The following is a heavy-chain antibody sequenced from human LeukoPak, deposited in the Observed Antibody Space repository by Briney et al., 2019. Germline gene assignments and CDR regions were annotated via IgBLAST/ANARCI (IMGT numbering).Heavy chain of an antibody. D-gene: IGHD2-2*01. CDR2: TYYRSTWYN. Sequence: PSQTLSLTCAISGDIVSSNSVTWNWIRQSPSRGLEWLGRTYYRSTWYNDYAVSVRGRITVNPDTSKNQFSLHLNSVTPEDTAVYYCARRLTQYDCFDPWGQGILVIVSS. V-gene: IGHV6-1*01. J-gene: IGHJ5*02. CDR1: GDIVSSNSVT. CDR3: ARRLTQYDCFDP.